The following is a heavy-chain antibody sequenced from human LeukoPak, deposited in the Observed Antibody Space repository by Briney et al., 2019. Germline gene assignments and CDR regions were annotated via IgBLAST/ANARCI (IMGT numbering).Heavy chain of an antibody. Sequence: TGGSLRLSCAASGFTFDDYAMHWVRQAPGKGLEWVSGISWNSGSIGYADSVKGRFTISRDNAKNSLYLQMNSLRAEDTALYYCAKDMGLEFRGVIITWGQGTLVTVSS. V-gene: IGHV3-9*01. J-gene: IGHJ5*02. CDR2: ISWNSGSI. D-gene: IGHD3-10*01. CDR3: AKDMGLEFRGVIIT. CDR1: GFTFDDYA.